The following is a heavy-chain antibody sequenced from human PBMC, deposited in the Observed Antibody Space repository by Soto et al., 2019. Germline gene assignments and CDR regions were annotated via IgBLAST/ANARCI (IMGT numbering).Heavy chain of an antibody. Sequence: QVQLVQSGAEVKKPGSSVKVSCKASGGTFSSYTISWVRQAPGQGLEWMGRIIPILGIANYAQKFQGRVTITADKSTSTASMELSSLRSEDTAVYYCARDPHGITGTGGYWGQGTLVTVSS. V-gene: IGHV1-69*08. D-gene: IGHD1-20*01. CDR3: ARDPHGITGTGGY. CDR1: GGTFSSYT. CDR2: IIPILGIA. J-gene: IGHJ4*02.